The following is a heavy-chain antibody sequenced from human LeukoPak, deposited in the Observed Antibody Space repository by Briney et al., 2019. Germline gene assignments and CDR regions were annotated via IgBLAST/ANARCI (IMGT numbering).Heavy chain of an antibody. CDR2: IYYSEST. D-gene: IGHD6-6*01. CDR3: AAARPGGHYYFDY. V-gene: IGHV4-59*08. J-gene: IGHJ4*02. Sequence: SETLSLTCTVSGGSITSYYWSWIRQPPGKGLEYIGYIYYSESTNYNPSLKSRVTIAIDTSKNQFSLRLGSVTAADTAIYFCAAARPGGHYYFDYWGQGILVTVSS. CDR1: GGSITSYY.